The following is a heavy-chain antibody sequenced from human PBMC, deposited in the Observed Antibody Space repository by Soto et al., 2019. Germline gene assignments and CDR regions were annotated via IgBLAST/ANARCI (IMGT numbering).Heavy chain of an antibody. Sequence: QLQLQESGPGLVKPSETLSLTCTVSGGSISSSSYYWGWIRQPPGKGLEWIGSIYYSGSTYYNPSLKSRVTISVDTSKNQFSLKLSSVTAADTAVYYCASLWFGELLYHPFDYWGQGTLVTVSS. D-gene: IGHD3-10*01. V-gene: IGHV4-39*01. J-gene: IGHJ4*02. CDR1: GGSISSSSYY. CDR3: ASLWFGELLYHPFDY. CDR2: IYYSGST.